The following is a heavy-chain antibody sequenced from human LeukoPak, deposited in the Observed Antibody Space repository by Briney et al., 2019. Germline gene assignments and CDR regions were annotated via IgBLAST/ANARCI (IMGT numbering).Heavy chain of an antibody. J-gene: IGHJ6*03. V-gene: IGHV1-69*06. CDR1: GASFSSYA. CDR2: IIPIFGTP. Sequence: SLKVSCKASGASFSSYAISWMRQAPGQGLESMGRIIPIFGTPNYAQRFQGRVTITADIVSSTAYMEVNNLTSEDTAVYFCAKQGALRQDYYMDVWGNGTTVTVSS. CDR3: AKQGALRQDYYMDV.